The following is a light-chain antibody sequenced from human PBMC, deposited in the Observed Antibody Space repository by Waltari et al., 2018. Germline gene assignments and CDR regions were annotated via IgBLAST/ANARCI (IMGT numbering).Light chain of an antibody. J-gene: IGKJ4*01. CDR2: AAS. CDR3: QQSYSTPLT. V-gene: IGKV1-39*01. CDR1: QSISSY. Sequence: DIQMTQSPSSLSASVGDRVTITCRASQSISSYLNWYQQKPGKAPKLLIYAASSLQSGVPSRFSGSGSGTDFTLTISSLQPEDFATYYCQQSYSTPLTFGGWTKVESK.